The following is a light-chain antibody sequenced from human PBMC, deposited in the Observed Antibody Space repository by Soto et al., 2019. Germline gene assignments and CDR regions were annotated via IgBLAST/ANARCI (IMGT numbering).Light chain of an antibody. V-gene: IGKV3-11*01. CDR3: QQRSKSPWT. CDR1: QSVSSY. J-gene: IGKJ1*01. CDR2: DAS. Sequence: EIVLTQSPATLSLSPGERATLSCRASQSVSSYLAWYQQKPGQAPRLLIYDASNRATGIPARFSGSGSGTDFTLTISSLEPEDFAVYYCQQRSKSPWTFGQGTKVDIK.